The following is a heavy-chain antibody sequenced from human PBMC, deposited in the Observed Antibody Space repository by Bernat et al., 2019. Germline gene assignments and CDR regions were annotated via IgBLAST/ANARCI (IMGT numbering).Heavy chain of an antibody. D-gene: IGHD3-9*01. CDR2: IYSGGST. CDR1: GFTVSSNY. Sequence: EVQLVETGGGLIQPGGSLRLSCAASGFTVSSNYMSWVRQAPGKGLEGVSVIYSGGSTYYADSVKGRFTISRDNSKNTLYLQMNSLRAEDTAVYYCARVTGNIAFDIWGQGTMVTVSS. CDR3: ARVTGNIAFDI. J-gene: IGHJ3*02. V-gene: IGHV3-53*02.